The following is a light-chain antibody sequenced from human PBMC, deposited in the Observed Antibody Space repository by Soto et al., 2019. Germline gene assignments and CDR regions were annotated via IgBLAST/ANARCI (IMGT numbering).Light chain of an antibody. CDR3: QQYSKWPIT. Sequence: EIVLTQSPGTLSLSPGERATLSCRASQSVNSNYLAWYQQHPGQPPRLLIYGISTRATGIPARFSGSGSGTEFSLTISSLQSEDFAVYYCQQYSKWPITFGQGTKVDIK. J-gene: IGKJ1*01. CDR2: GIS. V-gene: IGKV3-15*01. CDR1: QSVNSN.